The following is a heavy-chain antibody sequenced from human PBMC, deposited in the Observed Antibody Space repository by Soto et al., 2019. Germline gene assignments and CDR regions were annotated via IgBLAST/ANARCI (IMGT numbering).Heavy chain of an antibody. Sequence: QVQLVQSGAEVKKPGSSVKVSCKAPGGTFSSYAISWVRQAPGQGLEWMGGIIPIFGTANYAQKFQGRVTITADESTSTGYRELSRLRSDDTAVYYCARSQGGSSSLDIYYYYYYGRDVWGQGNTVTVSS. J-gene: IGHJ6*02. CDR2: IIPIFGTA. D-gene: IGHD2-2*01. V-gene: IGHV1-69*01. CDR1: GGTFSSYA. CDR3: ARSQGGSSSLDIYYYYYYGRDV.